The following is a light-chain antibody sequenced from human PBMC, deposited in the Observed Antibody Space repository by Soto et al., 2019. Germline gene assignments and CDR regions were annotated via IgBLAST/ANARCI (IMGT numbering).Light chain of an antibody. CDR2: DVS. J-gene: IGKJ4*01. CDR3: QLRSDWPPALT. CDR1: QSISSY. Sequence: EIVLTQSPATLYLSPGERATLSCRASQSISSYLAWYQQRRGQAPRLLIYDVSNRATGIPARFSGSGSGTDFTLTISSLEPEDFAVYYCQLRSDWPPALTFGGGTKVEIK. V-gene: IGKV3-11*01.